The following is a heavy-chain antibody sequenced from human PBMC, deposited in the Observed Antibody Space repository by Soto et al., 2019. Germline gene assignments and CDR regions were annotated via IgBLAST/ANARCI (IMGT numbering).Heavy chain of an antibody. J-gene: IGHJ4*02. CDR3: ARNLGPTFDYDSSGDLAY. CDR1: GGIFSSYP. D-gene: IGHD3-22*01. V-gene: IGHV1-69*01. Sequence: QVQLVQSGAEVKKPGSSVKVSCKASGGIFSSYPFTWVRPAPGQGLEWMGGIIPIYATANYAHKFQGRVTISADESTTTAYMEMSSLRSDDTAVYYCARNLGPTFDYDSSGDLAYLGQSTLVTVSS. CDR2: IIPIYATA.